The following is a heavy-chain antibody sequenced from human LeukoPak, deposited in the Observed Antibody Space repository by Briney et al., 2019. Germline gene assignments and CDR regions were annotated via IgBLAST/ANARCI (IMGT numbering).Heavy chain of an antibody. Sequence: ASVKVSCKASGYTFTSYGISWVRQAPGQGLEWMGWISAYNGNTNYAQKLQGRVTMTTDTSTSTAYMELRSLRSHDTAVYYCARVGYYYDSSGYSRPFDPWGQGTLVTVST. J-gene: IGHJ5*02. D-gene: IGHD3-22*01. CDR3: ARVGYYYDSSGYSRPFDP. V-gene: IGHV1-18*01. CDR2: ISAYNGNT. CDR1: GYTFTSYG.